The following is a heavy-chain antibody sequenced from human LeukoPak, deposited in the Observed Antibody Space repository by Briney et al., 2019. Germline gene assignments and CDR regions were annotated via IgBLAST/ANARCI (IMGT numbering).Heavy chain of an antibody. CDR3: ATVWHDYVWGSYDGAFDI. CDR1: GYTLTELS. CDR2: FDPEDGET. V-gene: IGHV1-24*01. J-gene: IGHJ3*02. D-gene: IGHD3-16*01. Sequence: GASVKVSCKVFGYTLTELSMHWVRQAPGKGLEWMGGFDPEDGETIYAQKFQGRVTMTEDTSTDTAYMELSSLRSEDTAVYYCATVWHDYVWGSYDGAFDIWGQGTMVTVSS.